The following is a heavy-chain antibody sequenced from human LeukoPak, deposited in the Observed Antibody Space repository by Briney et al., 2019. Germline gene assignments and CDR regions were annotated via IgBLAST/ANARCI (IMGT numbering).Heavy chain of an antibody. CDR3: AREGYSSSWTNYYYYGMDV. CDR1: GFTFSSYW. D-gene: IGHD6-13*01. Sequence: TGGSLRLSCAASGFTFSSYWMHWVRQAPGKGLVWVSRINSDGSSTSYADSVKGRFTISRDNAKNTLYLQMNSLRAEDTAVYYCAREGYSSSWTNYYYYGMDVWGQGTTVTVSS. CDR2: INSDGSST. J-gene: IGHJ6*02. V-gene: IGHV3-74*01.